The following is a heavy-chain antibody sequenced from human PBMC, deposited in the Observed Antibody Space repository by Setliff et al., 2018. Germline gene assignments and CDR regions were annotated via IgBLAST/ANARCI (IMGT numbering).Heavy chain of an antibody. J-gene: IGHJ5*02. CDR2: ISYHGGSP. Sequence: GSLRLSCVASRFTFSSYYMNWVRQVPGKGLEWVSSISYHGGSPNYADSVKGRFTISRDNAKNSLYLQMDSLRVEDTAVYYCARTARNPGSWGQGTLVTVSS. D-gene: IGHD6-25*01. V-gene: IGHV3-21*06. CDR1: RFTFSSYY. CDR3: ARTARNPGS.